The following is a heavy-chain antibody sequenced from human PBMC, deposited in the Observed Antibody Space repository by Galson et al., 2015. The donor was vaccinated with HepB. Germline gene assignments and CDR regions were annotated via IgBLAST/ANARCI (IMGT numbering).Heavy chain of an antibody. V-gene: IGHV5-51*03. CDR1: GYSFTTYW. D-gene: IGHD6-19*01. CDR2: IYPGYSET. CDR3: ARPAVVGRGEDN. Sequence: QSGAEVKKPGESLKISCKGSGYSFTTYWIGWVRQMPGKGLEWMGIIYPGYSETRYSPSFQGQVTISVDKYISTAYLQWSSLKASDTAMYYGARPAVVGRGEDNWGQGTLVIVSS. J-gene: IGHJ4*02.